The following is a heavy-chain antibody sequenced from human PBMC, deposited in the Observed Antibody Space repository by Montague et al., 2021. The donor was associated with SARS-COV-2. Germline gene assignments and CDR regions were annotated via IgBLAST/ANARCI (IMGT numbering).Heavy chain of an antibody. CDR2: IRTTGHT. CDR1: GASISTGIYY. J-gene: IGHJ4*02. D-gene: IGHD1-26*01. V-gene: IGHV4-61*02. Sequence: TLSLTCTVSGASISTGIYYWSWIQQPAGKGLEWIGRIRTTGHTDYNSSLESRVSMSVDTSTNQFSLSLTSVTAADTAVYFCARFGSGTLEFDLWGQGTLVTVSS. CDR3: ARFGSGTLEFDL.